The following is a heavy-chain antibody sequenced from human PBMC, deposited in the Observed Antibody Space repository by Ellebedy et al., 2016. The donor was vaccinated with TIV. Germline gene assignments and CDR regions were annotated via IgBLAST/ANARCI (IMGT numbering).Heavy chain of an antibody. CDR3: ARLRYTSGWYAAFDV. CDR2: SYHCGST. CDR1: GGSISSNNW. J-gene: IGHJ3*01. D-gene: IGHD6-19*01. V-gene: IGHV4-4*02. Sequence: MPSETLSLTCAVSGGSISSNNWWGWVRQSPGKGLAWIGESYHCGSTSYNPSLKSRVTISLDKSKSQFYLKVRSVTAADTAVYYCARLRYTSGWYAAFDVWGQGTMVTVSS.